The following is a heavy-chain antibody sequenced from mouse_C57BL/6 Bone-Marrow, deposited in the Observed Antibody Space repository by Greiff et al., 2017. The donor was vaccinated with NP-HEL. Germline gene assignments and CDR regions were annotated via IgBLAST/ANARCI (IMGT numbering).Heavy chain of an antibody. Sequence: EVKLLESGGGLVQPKGSLKLSCAASGFSFNTYAMNWVRQAPGKGLEWVARIRSKSNNYATYYADSVKDRFTISRDDSESMLYLQMNNLKTEDTAMYYCVRRGERGRDVDYWGQGTSVTVSS. J-gene: IGHJ4*01. D-gene: IGHD4-1*01. CDR2: IRSKSNNYAT. CDR3: VRRGERGRDVDY. CDR1: GFSFNTYA. V-gene: IGHV10-1*01.